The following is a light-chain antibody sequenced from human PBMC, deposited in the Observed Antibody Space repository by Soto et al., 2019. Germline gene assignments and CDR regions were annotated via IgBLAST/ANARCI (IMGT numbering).Light chain of an antibody. V-gene: IGLV1-44*01. CDR2: GNH. Sequence: QSVLTQPPSASGTPGQRVTISCSGSSSNIMSNTVNWYQVLPGTAPKVLIQGNHQRPSGVPARFSGSKSGTSAPLAISGLQSEDEADYYCAAWDDSLNAYVFGTGTKLTVL. CDR3: AAWDDSLNAYV. CDR1: SSNIMSNT. J-gene: IGLJ1*01.